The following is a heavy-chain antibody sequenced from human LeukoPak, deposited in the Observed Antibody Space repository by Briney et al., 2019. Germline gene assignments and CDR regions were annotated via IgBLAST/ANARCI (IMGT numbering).Heavy chain of an antibody. D-gene: IGHD6-6*01. CDR3: AARQLVYRLSFDI. Sequence: QPGGSLRLSCAASGFTFSNYAMSWVRQAPGKGLEWVSTISGSGGSTYYADSVKGRFTISRDNSKSTLYVQMNSLRGEDTAVYFCAARQLVYRLSFDIWGQGTMVTVSS. J-gene: IGHJ3*02. V-gene: IGHV3-23*01. CDR1: GFTFSNYA. CDR2: ISGSGGST.